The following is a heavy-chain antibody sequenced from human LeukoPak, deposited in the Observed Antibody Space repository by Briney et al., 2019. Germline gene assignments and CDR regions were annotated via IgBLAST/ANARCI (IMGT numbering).Heavy chain of an antibody. J-gene: IGHJ4*02. CDR2: ISSSSSYI. Sequence: GGSLRLSCAASGFTFSSYGMSWVRQAPGKGLEWVSSISSSSSYIYYADSVKGRFTISRDNAKNSLYLQMNSLRAEDTAVYYCARDNCSGGSCYPDLDYWGQGTLVTVSS. CDR3: ARDNCSGGSCYPDLDY. CDR1: GFTFSSYG. V-gene: IGHV3-21*01. D-gene: IGHD2-15*01.